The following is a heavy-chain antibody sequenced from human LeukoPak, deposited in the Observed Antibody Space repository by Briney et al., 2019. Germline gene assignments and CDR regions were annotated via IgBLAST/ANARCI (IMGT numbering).Heavy chain of an antibody. CDR1: GGTFSSYA. CDR2: IIPIFGIA. Sequence: SVKVSCKASGGTFSSYAISWVRQAPGQGLEWMGRIIPIFGIANYAQKFQGRVTITADKSTSTAYMELSSLRSEDTAVYYCAREDVLTGCINWFDPWGQGTLVTVSS. V-gene: IGHV1-69*04. CDR3: AREDVLTGCINWFDP. D-gene: IGHD3-9*01. J-gene: IGHJ5*02.